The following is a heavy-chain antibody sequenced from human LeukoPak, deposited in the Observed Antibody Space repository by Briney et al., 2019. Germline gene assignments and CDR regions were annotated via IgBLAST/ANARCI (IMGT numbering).Heavy chain of an antibody. J-gene: IGHJ4*02. CDR3: ARDRDSGSFTFDY. CDR1: GFTVSNSY. CDR2: IHSGGTI. D-gene: IGHD1-26*01. Sequence: GRSLRLSCAASGFTVSNSYMTCVRPAPGKGLELVSAIHSGGTIFYPHSVKGRFTISRDNSTNTLYLQMNGLRADDTAVYYCARDRDSGSFTFDYWGQGTLVTVSS. V-gene: IGHV3-53*05.